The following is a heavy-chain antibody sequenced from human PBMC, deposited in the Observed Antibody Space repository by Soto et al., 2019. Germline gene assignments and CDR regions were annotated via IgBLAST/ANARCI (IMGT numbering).Heavy chain of an antibody. CDR3: ARVDLRRSSLFWFDP. D-gene: IGHD6-6*01. CDR1: GDSVSSNSAA. V-gene: IGHV6-1*01. J-gene: IGHJ5*02. Sequence: QVQLQQSGPGLVMPSQTLSLTCVISGDSVSSNSAAWNWIRQSPSRGLEWLGRTYYRSKWYDDYAVSVRSRITINPDTSKNQFALQLNSVTPEDTAVYYCARVDLRRSSLFWFDPWGQGTLVTVSS. CDR2: TYYRSKWYD.